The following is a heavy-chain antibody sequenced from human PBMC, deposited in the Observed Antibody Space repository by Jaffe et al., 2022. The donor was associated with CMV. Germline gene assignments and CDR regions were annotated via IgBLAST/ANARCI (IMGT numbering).Heavy chain of an antibody. J-gene: IGHJ4*02. CDR3: ARNKKNYYDSSGPTDY. V-gene: IGHV4-34*01. D-gene: IGHD3-22*01. CDR2: INHSGST. Sequence: QVQLQQWGAGLLKPSETLSLTCAVYGGSFSGYYWSWIRQPPGKGLEWIGEINHSGSTNYNPSLKSRVTISVDTSKNQFSLKLSSVTAADTAVYYCARNKKNYYDSSGPTDYWGQGTLVTVSS. CDR1: GGSFSGYY.